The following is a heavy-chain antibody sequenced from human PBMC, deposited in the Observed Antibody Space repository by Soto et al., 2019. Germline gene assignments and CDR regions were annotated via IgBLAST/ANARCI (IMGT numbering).Heavy chain of an antibody. CDR2: ISYDGSNK. CDR3: APWFGAFDY. CDR1: GFTFRSYG. V-gene: IGHV3-30*03. J-gene: IGHJ4*02. D-gene: IGHD3-10*01. Sequence: ESGGGVVQPGRSLRLSCAASGFTFRSYGMHWVRQAPGKGLERVAVISYDGSNKYYADSVKGRFTISRDNSKNTLYLQMNSLRSEDTGVYYCAPWFGAFDYWGQGTLVTVAS.